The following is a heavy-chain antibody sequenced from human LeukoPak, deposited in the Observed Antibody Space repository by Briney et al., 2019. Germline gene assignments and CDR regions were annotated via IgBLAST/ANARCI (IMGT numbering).Heavy chain of an antibody. J-gene: IGHJ6*03. CDR1: GFTFSSYS. D-gene: IGHD2-15*01. V-gene: IGHV3-21*01. Sequence: GGSLRLSCAASGFTFSSYSMNWVRQAPGKGLEWVSSISSSSSYIYYADSVKGRFTISRDNAKNSLYLQMNSLRAEDTAVYYCARGWWELAVGHYYYYYMDVWGNETTVTVSS. CDR3: ARGWWELAVGHYYYYYMDV. CDR2: ISSSSSYI.